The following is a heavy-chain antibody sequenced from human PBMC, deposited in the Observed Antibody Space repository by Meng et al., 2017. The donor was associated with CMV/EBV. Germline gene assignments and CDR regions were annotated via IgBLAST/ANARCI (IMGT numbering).Heavy chain of an antibody. Sequence: RHWVRQGPGKGLEWVAVISYDRSNKYYADSVKGRFTISRDNSKNTLYLQMNSLRAEDTAVYYCARERRYCSSTSCYEGYYYYGMDVWGQGTTVTVSS. J-gene: IGHJ6*02. CDR3: ARERRYCSSTSCYEGYYYYGMDV. CDR2: ISYDRSNK. D-gene: IGHD2-2*01. V-gene: IGHV3-30-3*01.